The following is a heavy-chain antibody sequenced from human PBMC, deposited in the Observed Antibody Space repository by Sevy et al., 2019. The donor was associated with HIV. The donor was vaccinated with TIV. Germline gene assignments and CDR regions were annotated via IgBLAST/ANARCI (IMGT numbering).Heavy chain of an antibody. J-gene: IGHJ3*02. V-gene: IGHV3-21*01. CDR3: ARDPGSYPPLRAFDI. Sequence: GGSLRLSCAASGFTFSSYSMNWVRQAPGKGLEWVSSISSSSSYIYYADSVKGRFTISRDNAKNSLYLQMNSLRAEDTAVYYCARDPGSYPPLRAFDIWGQGTMVTVSS. CDR2: ISSSSSYI. D-gene: IGHD1-26*01. CDR1: GFTFSSYS.